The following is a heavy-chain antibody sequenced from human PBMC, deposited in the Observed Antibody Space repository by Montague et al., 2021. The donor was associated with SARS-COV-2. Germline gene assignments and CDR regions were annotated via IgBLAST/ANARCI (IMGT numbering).Heavy chain of an antibody. V-gene: IGHV3-48*02. Sequence: SLRLSCAASGFTFSNNAMHWVRQAPGKGLEWVSFITGSSSTIYYADSVKGRFTISRDNGKNSLYLQMNSLRDEDTALYYCARVRGPTLATSFVDVWGQGTTVTVSS. CDR3: ARVRGPTLATSFVDV. CDR2: ITGSSSTI. J-gene: IGHJ6*02. D-gene: IGHD5-12*01. CDR1: GFTFSNNA.